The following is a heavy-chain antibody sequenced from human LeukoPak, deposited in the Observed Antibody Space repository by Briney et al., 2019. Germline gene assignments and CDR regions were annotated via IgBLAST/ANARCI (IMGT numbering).Heavy chain of an antibody. CDR2: ISGSGGST. V-gene: IGHV3-23*01. J-gene: IGHJ6*03. D-gene: IGHD3-3*01. Sequence: GGSLRLSCAASGFTFSSYAMSWVRQAPGKGLEWVSAISGSGGSTYYADSVKGRFTISRDNSKNTLYLQMNSLRAEDTAVYYCAKDSEPNGFLEWLSPNYYYYYMDVWGKGTTVTVSS. CDR3: AKDSEPNGFLEWLSPNYYYYYMDV. CDR1: GFTFSSYA.